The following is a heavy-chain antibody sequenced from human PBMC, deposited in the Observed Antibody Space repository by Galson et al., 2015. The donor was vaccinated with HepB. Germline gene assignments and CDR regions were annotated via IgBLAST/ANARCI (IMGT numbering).Heavy chain of an antibody. CDR1: GFTFSTYA. V-gene: IGHV3-23*01. J-gene: IGHJ4*02. CDR2: ISGSGGRR. CDR3: AKDHRDTSGYRGVY. Sequence: SLRLSCAASGFTFSTYAMSWVRQAPGKGLEWVSGISGSGGRRYYADSVKGRFTISRDNSKNTLYLQMNSLRAEDTAVYYCAKDHRDTSGYRGVYRGQGTVVTVSS. D-gene: IGHD3-22*01.